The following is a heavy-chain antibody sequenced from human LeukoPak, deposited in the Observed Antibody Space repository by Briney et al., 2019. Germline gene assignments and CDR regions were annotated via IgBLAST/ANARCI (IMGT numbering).Heavy chain of an antibody. CDR2: ISAYNGNT. CDR1: GYTFTSYG. V-gene: IGHV1-18*01. D-gene: IGHD3-3*01. CDR3: ARDPYYDFWSGYYTGQYFDY. Sequence: ASVKVSCKASGYTFTSYGISWVRQAPGQGLEWMGWISAYNGNTNYAQKLQGRVTMTTDTSTSTAYMELRSLRSDDTAVYYCARDPYYDFWSGYYTGQYFDYWGQGTLVTVSS. J-gene: IGHJ4*02.